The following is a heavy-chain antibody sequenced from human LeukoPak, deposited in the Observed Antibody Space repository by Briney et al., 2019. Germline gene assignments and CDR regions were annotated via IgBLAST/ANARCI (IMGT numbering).Heavy chain of an antibody. J-gene: IGHJ4*02. D-gene: IGHD1/OR15-1a*01. V-gene: IGHV4-39*07. Sequence: AETLSLTCTVSGASINSDTYYWGWIRQPPGKGLEWIGTHSHSGSAYYNPSLRSRITMSLDTSENQLSLKLYSVTAADTAIYYCARYQTGTMFAVWGQGTLVTISS. CDR2: HSHSGSA. CDR1: GASINSDTYY. CDR3: ARYQTGTMFAV.